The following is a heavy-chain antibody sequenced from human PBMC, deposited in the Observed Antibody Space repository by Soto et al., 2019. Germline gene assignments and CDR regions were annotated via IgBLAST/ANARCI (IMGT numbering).Heavy chain of an antibody. CDR1: GFTFSSYA. V-gene: IGHV3-23*01. CDR3: AKATSVVAARPNDAFDI. Sequence: EVQLLESGGGWVQPGGSLRLSCAASGFTFSSYAMILVRQAPGQGLEWVSAISGSGGSTYSADSVKGRFTISRDNSKNTLYLQMNSLRAEDTAVYYCAKATSVVAARPNDAFDIWGQGTVVTVS. D-gene: IGHD6-6*01. CDR2: ISGSGGST. J-gene: IGHJ3*02.